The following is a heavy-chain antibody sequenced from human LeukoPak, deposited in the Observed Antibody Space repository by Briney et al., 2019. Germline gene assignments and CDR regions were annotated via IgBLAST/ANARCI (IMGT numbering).Heavy chain of an antibody. CDR1: GDSISSGTYY. J-gene: IGHJ4*02. V-gene: IGHV4-61*02. CDR2: IYTSGNT. CDR3: ARDFNGSYYTYSLHY. D-gene: IGHD1-26*01. Sequence: PSGTLSLTCTVFGDSISSGTYYWSWIPQPAGKGLEWIGRIYTSGNTNYNPSLKSRVTMSVDTSKNQFSLKLSSVTAADTAVYYCARDFNGSYYTYSLHYWGRGTLVTVSS.